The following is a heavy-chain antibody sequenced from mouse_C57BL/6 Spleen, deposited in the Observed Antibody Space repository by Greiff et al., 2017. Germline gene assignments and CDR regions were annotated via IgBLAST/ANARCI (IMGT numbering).Heavy chain of an antibody. CDR1: GYTFTSYW. CDR2: IDPSDSYT. CDR3: AREGNGKYFDV. D-gene: IGHD2-1*01. V-gene: IGHV1-50*01. Sequence: QVQLQQPGAELVKPGASVKLSCKASGYTFTSYWMQWVKQRPGQGLEWIGEIDPSDSYTNYNQKFKGKATLTVDTSSSTAYMQLSSLTSEDSAVYYCAREGNGKYFDVWGTGTTVTVSS. J-gene: IGHJ1*03.